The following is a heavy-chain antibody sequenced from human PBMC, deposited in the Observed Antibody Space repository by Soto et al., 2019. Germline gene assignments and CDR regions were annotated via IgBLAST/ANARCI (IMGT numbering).Heavy chain of an antibody. CDR1: GYTFTSYG. D-gene: IGHD4-17*01. Sequence: GASVKVSCKASGYTFTSYGISWVRQAPGQGLEWMGWISAYNGNTNYAQKLQGRVTMTTDTSTSTAYMELRSLRSDDTAVYYCARDCVSYGDGQSAGAFDIWGQGTMVTVSS. CDR3: ARDCVSYGDGQSAGAFDI. CDR2: ISAYNGNT. J-gene: IGHJ3*02. V-gene: IGHV1-18*01.